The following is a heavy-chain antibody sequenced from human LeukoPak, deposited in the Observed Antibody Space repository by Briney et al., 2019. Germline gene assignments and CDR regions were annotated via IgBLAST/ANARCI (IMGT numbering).Heavy chain of an antibody. CDR3: AREYSSGYYYYFDY. CDR1: GFTFSSYW. CDR2: IKQDGSDK. J-gene: IGHJ4*02. V-gene: IGHV3-7*01. Sequence: GGSLRLSCAASGFTFSSYWMSWVRQAPGKGLEWVANIKQDGSDKNYVDSVKGRFTISRDNAKNSLYLQMNSLRAEDTAVYYCAREYSSGYYYYFDYWGQGTLVTVSS. D-gene: IGHD3-22*01.